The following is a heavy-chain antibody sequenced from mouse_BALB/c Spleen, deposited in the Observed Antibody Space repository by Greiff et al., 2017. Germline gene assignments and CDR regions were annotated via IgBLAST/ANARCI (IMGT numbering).Heavy chain of an antibody. V-gene: IGHV2-9*02. CDR3: ARDVLTGFAY. CDR1: GFSLTSYG. D-gene: IGHD4-1*01. J-gene: IGHJ3*01. CDR2: IWAGGST. Sequence: VMLVESGPGLVAPSQSLSITCTVSGFSLTSYGVHWVRQPPGKGLEWLGVIWAGGSTNYNSALMSRLSISKDNSKSQVFLKMNSLQTDDTAMYYCARDVLTGFAYWGQGTLVTVSA.